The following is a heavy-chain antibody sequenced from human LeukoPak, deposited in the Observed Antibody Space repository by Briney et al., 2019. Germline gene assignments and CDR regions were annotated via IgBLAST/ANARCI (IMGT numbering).Heavy chain of an antibody. Sequence: GGSLRLSCAASEFTLSNYWMHWVRQAPGKGLVWVSRINNDGSSTSYADSVKGRFTVSRDNAKSTVYLQMISLGDEDTAVYYCAREKPADYGSGSYDLQYYYFGMDVWGQGTTITVSS. V-gene: IGHV3-74*01. D-gene: IGHD3-10*01. CDR2: INNDGSST. CDR1: EFTLSNYW. J-gene: IGHJ6*02. CDR3: AREKPADYGSGSYDLQYYYFGMDV.